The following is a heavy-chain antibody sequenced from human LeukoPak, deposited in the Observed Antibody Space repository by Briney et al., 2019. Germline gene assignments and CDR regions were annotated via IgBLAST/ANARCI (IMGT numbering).Heavy chain of an antibody. Sequence: GGSLRLSCAASGFTFSNYNMNWVRQTPGKGLEWVSSISSSTSHIYYADSVKGRFTISRDNAKNSLYLQMDSLRAEDTAVYYCARNLLGWELHYFDYWGQGTLVTVSS. CDR1: GFTFSNYN. V-gene: IGHV3-21*01. CDR2: ISSSTSHI. CDR3: ARNLLGWELHYFDY. D-gene: IGHD1-26*01. J-gene: IGHJ4*02.